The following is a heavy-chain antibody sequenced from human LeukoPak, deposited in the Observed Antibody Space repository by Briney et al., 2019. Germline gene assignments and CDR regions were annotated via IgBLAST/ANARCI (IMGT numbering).Heavy chain of an antibody. V-gene: IGHV1-2*02. J-gene: IGHJ6*03. CDR3: ARGSRGGDYYYYYMDV. CDR1: GYTFTDYY. Sequence: ASVTVSCKASGYTFTDYYMHWVRQAPGQGLEWMGWINPNSGGTNYAQKFQGRVTITRDTSISTAYMELSRLRSDDTAVYYCARGSRGGDYYYYYMDVWGKGTTVTVSS. CDR2: INPNSGGT. D-gene: IGHD2-21*01.